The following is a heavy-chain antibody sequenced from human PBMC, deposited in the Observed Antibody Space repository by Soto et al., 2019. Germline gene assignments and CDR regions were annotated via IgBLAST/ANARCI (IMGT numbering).Heavy chain of an antibody. CDR3: AREPGYSYGYHPHPYYYGMDV. D-gene: IGHD5-18*01. Sequence: QVQLVQSGAEVKKPGSSVKVSCKASGGTFSSYAISWVRQAPGQGLEWMGGIIPIFGTANYAQKFQGRVTITADESTSXAXMAXSSLRSEDTAVYYCAREPGYSYGYHPHPYYYGMDVWGQGTTVTVSS. V-gene: IGHV1-69*12. CDR1: GGTFSSYA. CDR2: IIPIFGTA. J-gene: IGHJ6*02.